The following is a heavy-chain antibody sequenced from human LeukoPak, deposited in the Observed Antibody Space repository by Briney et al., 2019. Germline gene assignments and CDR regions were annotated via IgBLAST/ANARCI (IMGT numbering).Heavy chain of an antibody. D-gene: IGHD5-18*01. Sequence: SVKVSCKASGGTFSSYAISWVRQAPGQGLEWMGGIIPIFGTANYAQKFQGRVTITADESTSTAYMELSSLRSEDTAVYYCARGGGYSYGTPYSYYYMDVWGKGTTVTVSS. V-gene: IGHV1-69*13. CDR1: GGTFSSYA. CDR2: IIPIFGTA. J-gene: IGHJ6*03. CDR3: ARGGGYSYGTPYSYYYMDV.